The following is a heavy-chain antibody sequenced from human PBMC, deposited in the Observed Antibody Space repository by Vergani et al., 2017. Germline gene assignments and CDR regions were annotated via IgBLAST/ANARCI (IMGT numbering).Heavy chain of an antibody. Sequence: EVQLLESGGGLVQPGGSLRLSCAASGFTFRSYAMSWVRQAPGKGLDWVSAISGSGGSTYYADSVKGRFTIPRDNSKNTRYLQMNSLRAEDTAVYYCASLLWFGEPGNWFDPWGQGTLVTVSS. CDR1: GFTFRSYA. J-gene: IGHJ5*02. CDR3: ASLLWFGEPGNWFDP. V-gene: IGHV3-23*01. D-gene: IGHD3-10*01. CDR2: ISGSGGST.